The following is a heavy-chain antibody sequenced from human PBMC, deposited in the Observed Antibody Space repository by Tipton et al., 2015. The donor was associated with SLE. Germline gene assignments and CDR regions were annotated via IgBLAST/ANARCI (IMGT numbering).Heavy chain of an antibody. CDR2: IRGSGVTT. Sequence: SLRLSCAASGFTFSSYAMTWIRQAPGKGLEWVASIRGSGVTTYYAESVKGHFTISRDNAKNTVSLQMKSLRAEDTAVYYCATMCSSTSCLWGFDYWVQGTLVTVSS. CDR3: ATMCSSTSCLWGFDY. D-gene: IGHD2-2*01. J-gene: IGHJ4*02. V-gene: IGHV3-23*01. CDR1: GFTFSSYA.